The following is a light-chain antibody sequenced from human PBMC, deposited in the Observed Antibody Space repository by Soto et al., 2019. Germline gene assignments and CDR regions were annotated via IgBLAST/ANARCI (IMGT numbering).Light chain of an antibody. CDR1: SSDVGGYDY. CDR3: SSYTSSSTPGV. CDR2: DVS. J-gene: IGLJ2*01. Sequence: QSALTQPASVSGSPGQSITISCTGTSSDVGGYDYVCWYQQHPGKAPKLMIYDVSNRPSGVSNRFSGSKSGNTASLTISGLQAEDEADYYCSSYTSSSTPGVFGGGTKVTVL. V-gene: IGLV2-14*03.